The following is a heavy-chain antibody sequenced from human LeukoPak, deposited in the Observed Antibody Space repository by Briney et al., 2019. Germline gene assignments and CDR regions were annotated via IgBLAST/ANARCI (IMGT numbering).Heavy chain of an antibody. CDR1: GFTFSSYA. Sequence: PGGSLRLSCAASGFTFSSYAMSWVRQAPGKGLEWVSAISGSGGSTYYADSVKGRFTISRDNSKNTLYLQMNSLRAEDTAVYYCAKASIVLVVYATSDAFDIWGQGTMVTVSS. D-gene: IGHD2-8*02. V-gene: IGHV3-23*01. J-gene: IGHJ3*02. CDR3: AKASIVLVVYATSDAFDI. CDR2: ISGSGGST.